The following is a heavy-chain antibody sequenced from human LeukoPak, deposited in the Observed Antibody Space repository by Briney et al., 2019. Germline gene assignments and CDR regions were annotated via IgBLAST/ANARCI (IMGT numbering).Heavy chain of an antibody. V-gene: IGHV3-33*01. CDR1: GFTFSHFG. Sequence: PGRSLRLSCAATGFTFSHFGMHWVRQAPGKGLEWVAVIWYNGRNQYYRDSVKGRFTISRDNFKNTQHLQMNSLRVEDTAMYYCVREGTSGNGDGYNSYDYWGQGTLVTVSS. CDR2: IWYNGRNQ. D-gene: IGHD5-24*01. J-gene: IGHJ4*02. CDR3: VREGTSGNGDGYNSYDY.